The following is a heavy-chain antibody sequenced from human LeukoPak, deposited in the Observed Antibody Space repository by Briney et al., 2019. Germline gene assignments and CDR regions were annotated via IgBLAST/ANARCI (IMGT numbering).Heavy chain of an antibody. CDR2: IRYDGSNK. CDR3: ARDGTTSYYYYYYMDV. D-gene: IGHD4-17*01. J-gene: IGHJ6*03. CDR1: GFTFSSYG. V-gene: IGHV3-30*02. Sequence: GGSLRLSCAASGFTFSSYGMHWVRQAPGKGLEGVAFIRYDGSNKYYADSVKGRFTISRDNSKNTLYLQMNSLRAEDTAVYYCARDGTTSYYYYYYMDVWGKGTTVTISS.